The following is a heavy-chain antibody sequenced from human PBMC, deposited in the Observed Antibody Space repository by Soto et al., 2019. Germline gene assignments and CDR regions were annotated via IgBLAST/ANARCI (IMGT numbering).Heavy chain of an antibody. CDR1: GGSLSSNA. D-gene: IGHD4-17*01. CDR3: ARETTVLDMGANCFDP. Sequence: QVQLVQSGAEVVRPGSSVRVSCTASGGSLSSNAIAWVRQAPGRGLEWMGGIIPILGTTNYAQKFQGRLTITADDSTNTAFMELSTLKSDDTAIYYCARETTVLDMGANCFDPWGQGTLVSVSS. CDR2: IIPILGTT. V-gene: IGHV1-69*11. J-gene: IGHJ5*02.